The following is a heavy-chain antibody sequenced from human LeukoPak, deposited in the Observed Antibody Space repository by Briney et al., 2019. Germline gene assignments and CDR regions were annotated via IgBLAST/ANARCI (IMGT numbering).Heavy chain of an antibody. J-gene: IGHJ4*02. Sequence: SETLSLTCTVSGGSISSDDYYWSWIRQPPGKGLEWIGYIHYSGSTYYNPSLKSPVTISVDTSKNQFSLKVNSVTAADTAVYYCARDLVATTGGFDYWGQGTLVTVSS. CDR1: GGSISSDDYY. D-gene: IGHD5-12*01. CDR2: IHYSGST. CDR3: ARDLVATTGGFDY. V-gene: IGHV4-30-4*01.